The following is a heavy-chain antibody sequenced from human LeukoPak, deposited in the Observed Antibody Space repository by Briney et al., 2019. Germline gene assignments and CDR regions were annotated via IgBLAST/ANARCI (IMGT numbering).Heavy chain of an antibody. D-gene: IGHD3-10*01. CDR3: ARELWFVNAPGSWFDP. J-gene: IGHJ5*02. V-gene: IGHV4-30-2*01. CDR1: GGSISSYY. Sequence: SQTLSLTCNVSGGSISSYYWSWIRQPSGKGLEWIGYIFHSGSSYYNPSLKSRVTISVDKSKNQFSLRLTSVTAADTAVYYCARELWFVNAPGSWFDPWGQGTLVTVSS. CDR2: IFHSGSS.